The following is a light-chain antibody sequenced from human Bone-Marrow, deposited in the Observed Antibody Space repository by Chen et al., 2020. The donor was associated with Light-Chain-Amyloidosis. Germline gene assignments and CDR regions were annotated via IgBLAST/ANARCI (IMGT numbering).Light chain of an antibody. Sequence: EIVMTQSPATLSLSPGERATLSCRASHSVSSNLAWYQQKPAQAPRLLIYGAFTRATGIPARFSGGGSGTELSLTISSLQSEDFEVYYCQQYNDWPRTFGQGIRVEIK. CDR3: QQYNDWPRT. V-gene: IGKV3-15*01. CDR1: HSVSSN. CDR2: GAF. J-gene: IGKJ1*01.